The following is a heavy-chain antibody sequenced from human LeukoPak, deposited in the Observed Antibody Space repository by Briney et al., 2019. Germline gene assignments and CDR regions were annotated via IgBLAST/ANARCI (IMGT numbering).Heavy chain of an antibody. CDR1: GGTFSSYA. CDR3: ANGRRAGAFDI. D-gene: IGHD6-19*01. CDR2: IIPIFGTA. V-gene: IGHV1-69*05. J-gene: IGHJ3*02. Sequence: ASVKVSCKASGGTFSSYAISGVRQAPGQGLEWIGRIIPIFGTANYAQKFQGGVTITTDESTSTAYMELSSLRSDDTAVYYCANGRRAGAFDIWGQGTMVTVSS.